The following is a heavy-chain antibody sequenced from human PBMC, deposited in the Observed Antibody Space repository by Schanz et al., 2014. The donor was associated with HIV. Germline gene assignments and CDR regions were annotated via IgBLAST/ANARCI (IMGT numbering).Heavy chain of an antibody. J-gene: IGHJ4*02. CDR3: ANDPELTTITGYFDS. V-gene: IGHV3-23*01. Sequence: EVPLLESGGGLAQPGGSQRLSCAASGFAFSDYAMSWVRQAPGKGLGWVSSISAGGRDTYYADSVKGRFTISRDNSKNTLYLQMNRLRAEDTALYFCANDPELTTITGYFDSWGQGTLVTVSS. D-gene: IGHD4-4*01. CDR1: GFAFSDYA. CDR2: ISAGGRDT.